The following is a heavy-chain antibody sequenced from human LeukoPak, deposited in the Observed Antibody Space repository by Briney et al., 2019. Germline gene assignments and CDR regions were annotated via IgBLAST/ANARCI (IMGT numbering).Heavy chain of an antibody. CDR2: ISGSGGST. D-gene: IGHD4-17*01. Sequence: GGSLRLSCAASGFTFSSYAMSWARQAPGKVLEWVSGISGSGGSTYYADSVKGRVTISRDNSKNTMYLQMNSLRAEDTAVYYCAKDDYPIRDFYGLDLWRQGPTVSVSS. J-gene: IGHJ6*02. CDR1: GFTFSSYA. V-gene: IGHV3-23*01. CDR3: AKDDYPIRDFYGLDL.